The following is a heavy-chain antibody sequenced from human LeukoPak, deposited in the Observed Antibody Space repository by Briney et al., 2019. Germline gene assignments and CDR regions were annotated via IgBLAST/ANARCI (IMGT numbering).Heavy chain of an antibody. D-gene: IGHD1-26*01. CDR2: ISSSGSTI. Sequence: KTSETLSLTCTVSGGSISSSSYYWGWIRQPPGKGLEWVSYISSSGSTIYYADSVKGRFTISRDHAKNSLYLQMNSLRAEDTAVYYCAREEVGALDYWGQGTLVTVSS. J-gene: IGHJ4*02. V-gene: IGHV3-11*04. CDR1: GGSISSSSYY. CDR3: AREEVGALDY.